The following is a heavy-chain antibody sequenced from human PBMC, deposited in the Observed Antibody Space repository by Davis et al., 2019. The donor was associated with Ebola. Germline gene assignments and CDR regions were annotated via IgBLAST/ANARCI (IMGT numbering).Heavy chain of an antibody. J-gene: IGHJ6*02. CDR3: ARVYDSSQTFHNYHYVSV. Sequence: SETLSLTCTVCGGSISSGDYYWSWIRQPPGKGLEWIGYIYYSGSTYYNPSLKSRVTISVDTSKNQFSLKLSSVTAADTAVYYCARVYDSSQTFHNYHYVSVWGPGTTVFVSS. CDR1: GGSISSGDYY. CDR2: IYYSGST. D-gene: IGHD3-16*01. V-gene: IGHV4-30-4*01.